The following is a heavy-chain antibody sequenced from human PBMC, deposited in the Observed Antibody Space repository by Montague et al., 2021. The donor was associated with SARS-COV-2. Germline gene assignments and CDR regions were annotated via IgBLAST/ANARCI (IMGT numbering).Heavy chain of an antibody. Sequence: CAISGDSVSSNTAAWNWIRQSPSRGLVWLGRTFYRSKWYNEFAESVKSRISINADTSKNEVSLQLKYVTPEDTAMYYCARDSRNWYGPIGFDIWAKGQWSPSL. D-gene: IGHD6-13*01. CDR3: ARDSRNWYGPIGFDI. J-gene: IGHJ3*02. CDR2: TFYRSKWYN. CDR1: GDSVSSNTAA. V-gene: IGHV6-1*01.